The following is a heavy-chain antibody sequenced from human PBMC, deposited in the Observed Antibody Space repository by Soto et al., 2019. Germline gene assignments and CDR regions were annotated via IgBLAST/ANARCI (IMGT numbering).Heavy chain of an antibody. CDR3: ARGLNVISALVTGRYFEY. D-gene: IGHD5-18*01. Sequence: QVQLVQSGAEVTKPGASVKVSCKASGYTVSSYYMHWVRQAPGQGLEWMGSLNPSRGATNYAQRFQDRLTLTGDTSASTVFMELSSLRSDDTAVYYCARGLNVISALVTGRYFEYWGQGTLVTVSS. J-gene: IGHJ4*02. V-gene: IGHV1-46*01. CDR1: GYTVSSYY. CDR2: LNPSRGAT.